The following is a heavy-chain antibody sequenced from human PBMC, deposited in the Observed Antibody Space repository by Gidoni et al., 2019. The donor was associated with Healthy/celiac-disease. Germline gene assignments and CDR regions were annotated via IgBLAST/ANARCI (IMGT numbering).Heavy chain of an antibody. V-gene: IGHV3-30-3*01. Sequence: QVQLVESGGGVVQPGRSLRLPCAAAGFTFISHTIHWVRQAPGKGLEWVAVISYDGSNKYYADSVKGRFTISRDNSRSTLYLQMNSLRAEDTAVYYCARDSYYYDSSGLFDYWGQGTLVTVSS. CDR1: GFTFISHT. J-gene: IGHJ4*02. CDR3: ARDSYYYDSSGLFDY. CDR2: ISYDGSNK. D-gene: IGHD3-22*01.